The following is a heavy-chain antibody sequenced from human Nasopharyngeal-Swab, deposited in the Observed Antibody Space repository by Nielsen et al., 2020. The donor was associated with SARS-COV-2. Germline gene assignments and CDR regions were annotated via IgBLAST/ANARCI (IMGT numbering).Heavy chain of an antibody. V-gene: IGHV3-33*05. D-gene: IGHD6-13*01. Sequence: VRQAPGKGLEWVAVISYDGSNKYYADSAKGRFTISRDNSKNTLYLQMNSLRAEDTAVYYCARGIAAAPAVYYGMDVWGQGTTVTVS. CDR2: ISYDGSNK. CDR3: ARGIAAAPAVYYGMDV. J-gene: IGHJ6*02.